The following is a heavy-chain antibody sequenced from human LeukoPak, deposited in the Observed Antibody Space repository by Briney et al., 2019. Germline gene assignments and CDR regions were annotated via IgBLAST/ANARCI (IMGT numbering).Heavy chain of an antibody. J-gene: IGHJ4*02. CDR1: GFTFSSYG. CDR3: AKIPYGSGSNLMDY. CDR2: ISYDGSNK. V-gene: IGHV3-30*18. D-gene: IGHD3-10*01. Sequence: GGSLRLSCAASGFTFSSYGMHWVRQAPGKGLEWVAVISYDGSNKYYADSVKGRFTISRDNSKNTLYLQVNSLRAEDTAVYYCAKIPYGSGSNLMDYWGQGTLVTVSS.